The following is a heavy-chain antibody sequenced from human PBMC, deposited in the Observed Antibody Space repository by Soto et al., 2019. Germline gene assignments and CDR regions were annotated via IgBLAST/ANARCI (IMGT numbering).Heavy chain of an antibody. Sequence: SVKVSCKASGGTFSSYAISWARQAPGQGLEWMGGIIPIFGTANYAQKFQGRVTITADKSTSTAYMELSSLRSEDTAVYYCARESGSSGGSRRIDYWGQGTLVTVSS. CDR3: ARESGSSGGSRRIDY. D-gene: IGHD2-15*01. CDR1: GGTFSSYA. J-gene: IGHJ4*02. V-gene: IGHV1-69*06. CDR2: IIPIFGTA.